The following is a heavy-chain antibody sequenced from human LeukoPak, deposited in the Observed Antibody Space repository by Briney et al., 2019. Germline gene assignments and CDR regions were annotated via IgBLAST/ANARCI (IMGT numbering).Heavy chain of an antibody. D-gene: IGHD1-7*01. V-gene: IGHV4-59*01. J-gene: IGHJ4*02. CDR1: GGSISSYY. CDR3: ARDATGTIDY. CDR2: IYYSGST. Sequence: SETLSLTCTVSGGSISSYYWSWIRQPPGKGLEWIGYIYYSGSTNYNPSLKSRVTISVDTSKNQFSLKLSSVTAADTAVYYCARDATGTIDYWGQGTLVTVSS.